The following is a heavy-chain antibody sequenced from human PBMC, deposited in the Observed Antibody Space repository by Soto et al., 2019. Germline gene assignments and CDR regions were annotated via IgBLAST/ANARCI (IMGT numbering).Heavy chain of an antibody. D-gene: IGHD2-2*01. V-gene: IGHV5-10-1*01. CDR2: IDPSDSYT. Sequence: GESLKISCMGSGYSFTSYWISWVRQMPGKGLEWMGRIDPSDSYTNYSPSLQGHGTISADKSVSTAYLQWSSLKASDTAMYYCARLCMSTSCQASDIWGKGTMVTVSS. CDR3: ARLCMSTSCQASDI. CDR1: GYSFTSYW. J-gene: IGHJ3*02.